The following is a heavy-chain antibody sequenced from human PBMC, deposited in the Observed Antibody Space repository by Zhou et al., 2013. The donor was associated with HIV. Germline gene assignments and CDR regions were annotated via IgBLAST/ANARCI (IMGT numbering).Heavy chain of an antibody. Sequence: QVRLAQSGAQVRKPGSSVKLSCTASGGTFSNFPISWVRQVPGQGLQWMGGIIPIFGTANYAQKFQARVTITADESTSTAYMELSSLRSEDTAVYYCARGYDYVWGSYRYNVEGRGGNYYYSMDVVGPRDHGHRLL. CDR2: IIPIFGTA. D-gene: IGHD3-16*02. J-gene: IGHJ6*02. CDR3: ARGYDYVWGSYRYNVEGRGGNYYYSMDV. CDR1: GGTFSNFP. V-gene: IGHV1-69*12.